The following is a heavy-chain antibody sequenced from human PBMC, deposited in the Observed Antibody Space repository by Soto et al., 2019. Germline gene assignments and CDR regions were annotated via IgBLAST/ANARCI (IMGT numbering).Heavy chain of an antibody. J-gene: IGHJ4*02. Sequence: PGGSLRLSCAASGFTFSSYWMNWVRQAPGKGLEWVANIKQDGSEKYYVDSVKGRFTISRDNAKNSLYLQMNSLRAEDTAVYYCARGGSSVYSSSSSADYWGQGTLVTVS. CDR3: ARGGSSVYSSSSSADY. V-gene: IGHV3-7*01. D-gene: IGHD6-6*01. CDR2: IKQDGSEK. CDR1: GFTFSSYW.